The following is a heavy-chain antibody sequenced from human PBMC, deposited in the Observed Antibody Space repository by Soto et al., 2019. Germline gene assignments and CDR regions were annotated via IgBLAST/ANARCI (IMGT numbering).Heavy chain of an antibody. J-gene: IGHJ5*02. V-gene: IGHV3-33*01. CDR3: ARDLYSSSWPFFDP. CDR2: IWYDGSNK. Sequence: QVQLVESGGGVVQPGRSLRLSCAASGFTFSSYGMHWVRQAPGKGLEWVAVIWYDGSNKYYADSVKGRFTISRDNSKNTLYLQMNSLRAEDTAVYYCARDLYSSSWPFFDPWGQGTLVTVSS. D-gene: IGHD6-13*01. CDR1: GFTFSSYG.